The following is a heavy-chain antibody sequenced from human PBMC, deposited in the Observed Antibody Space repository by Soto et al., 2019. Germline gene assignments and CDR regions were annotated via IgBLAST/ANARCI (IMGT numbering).Heavy chain of an antibody. CDR2: ISYDGSTI. Sequence: QVQVVESGGGVVQPGRSLRLSCAASGFTFSSYAMHWVRQAPGKGLVWVAGISYDGSTIYYVDSVKGRFTVSRDNSKNTLYLHMNSLRSEATAVYSCAKGPWHLAHGHYFDYWGQGTLVTVSS. CDR3: AKGPWHLAHGHYFDY. J-gene: IGHJ4*02. V-gene: IGHV3-30*18. D-gene: IGHD5-12*01. CDR1: GFTFSSYA.